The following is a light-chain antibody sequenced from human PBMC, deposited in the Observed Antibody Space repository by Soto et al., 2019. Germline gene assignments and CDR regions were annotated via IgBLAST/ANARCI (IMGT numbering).Light chain of an antibody. CDR2: AAS. CDR3: QNYDSAPFYT. CDR1: QGIVKF. J-gene: IGKJ3*01. Sequence: DIQMTQTPPSLSASIEDRVTITCRASQGIVKFLAWYQQKPGKLPKILIYAASTLQSGVPSRFSGRGSGTDFTLTISSLQTEDVAAYYCQNYDSAPFYTLGAGTRVYV. V-gene: IGKV1-27*01.